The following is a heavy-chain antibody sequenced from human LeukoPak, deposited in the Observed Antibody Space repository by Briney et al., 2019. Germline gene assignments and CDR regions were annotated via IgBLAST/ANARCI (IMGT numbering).Heavy chain of an antibody. CDR1: GGSISRYY. CDR2: IYYSGST. CDR3: ARGREYDSSGYFAY. Sequence: KPSETLSLTCTVSGGSISRYYWSWIRQPPGKGLEWIGYIYYSGSTNYNPSLKSRVTISVDTSKNQFSLKLSSVTAADTAVYYCARGREYDSSGYFAYWGQGTLVTVSS. D-gene: IGHD3-22*01. J-gene: IGHJ4*02. V-gene: IGHV4-59*01.